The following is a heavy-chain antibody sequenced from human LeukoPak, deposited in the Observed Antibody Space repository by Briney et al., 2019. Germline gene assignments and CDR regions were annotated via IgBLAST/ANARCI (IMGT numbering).Heavy chain of an antibody. CDR3: ARAKGGDYVPWYFDL. Sequence: GGSLRLSCAASGFTFDDYTMHWVRQAPGKGLEWVSLISWDGGSTYYADSVKGRFTISRDNSKNSLYLQMNSLRTEDTALYYCARAKGGDYVPWYFDLWGRGTLVTVSS. CDR2: ISWDGGST. J-gene: IGHJ2*01. CDR1: GFTFDDYT. V-gene: IGHV3-43*01. D-gene: IGHD4-17*01.